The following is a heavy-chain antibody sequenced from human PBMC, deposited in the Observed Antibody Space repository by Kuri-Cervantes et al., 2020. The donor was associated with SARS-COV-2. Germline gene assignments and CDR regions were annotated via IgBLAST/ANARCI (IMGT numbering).Heavy chain of an antibody. V-gene: IGHV4-30-4*01. CDR2: IYYRGST. J-gene: IGHJ4*02. CDR3: ARIGADGDY. D-gene: IGHD5-24*01. Sequence: LRLSCTVSGGSISSSDYYWSWIRQPPGKGLEWIGYIYYRGSTYYNPSLKSRVTISIDTSKNQFSVNLNSVTAADTAVYYCARIGADGDYWGQGTLVTVSS. CDR1: GGSISSSDYY.